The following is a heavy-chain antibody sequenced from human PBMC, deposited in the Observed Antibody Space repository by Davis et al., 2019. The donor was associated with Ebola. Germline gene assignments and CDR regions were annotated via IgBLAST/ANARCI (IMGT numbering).Heavy chain of an antibody. CDR3: ARDLPACSSTSCNYYYYGMDV. Sequence: ASVKVSCKASGYTFTSYGISWVRQAPGQGLEWMGWINPNSGGTNYAQKFQGWVTMTRDTSISTAYMELSRLRSDDTAVYYCARDLPACSSTSCNYYYYGMDVWGQGTTVTVSS. J-gene: IGHJ6*02. CDR1: GYTFTSYG. CDR2: INPNSGGT. D-gene: IGHD2-2*01. V-gene: IGHV1-2*04.